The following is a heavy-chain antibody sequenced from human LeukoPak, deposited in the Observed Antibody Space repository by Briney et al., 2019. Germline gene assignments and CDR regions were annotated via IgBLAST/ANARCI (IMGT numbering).Heavy chain of an antibody. CDR2: ISGSGTGT. Sequence: GGSLRLSCAASGFTFSSHAMSWGRQAPGNGLEWVSAISGSGTGTYYGDSVKGRFTISRDNSKNTLYLQMNSLRAEDTAVYYCANGHSSGFDYWGQGTLVTVSS. CDR1: GFTFSSHA. J-gene: IGHJ4*02. CDR3: ANGHSSGFDY. D-gene: IGHD3-22*01. V-gene: IGHV3-23*01.